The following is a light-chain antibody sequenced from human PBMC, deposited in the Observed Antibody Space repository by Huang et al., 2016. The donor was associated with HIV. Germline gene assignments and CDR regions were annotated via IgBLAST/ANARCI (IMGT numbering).Light chain of an antibody. Sequence: DIQMTQSSSTLSASVGDRVTITCRARQSAGTWLAWYQQRPGKAPNLLSYNASRLESGVPSRCSGSGSGTEFTLTISSLQPDDFATYYCQQYNSSSITFGGGTKVEIK. CDR3: QQYNSSSIT. CDR1: QSAGTW. V-gene: IGKV1-5*03. J-gene: IGKJ4*01. CDR2: NAS.